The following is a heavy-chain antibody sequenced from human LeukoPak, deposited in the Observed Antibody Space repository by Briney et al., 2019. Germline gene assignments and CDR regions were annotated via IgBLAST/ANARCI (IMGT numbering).Heavy chain of an antibody. CDR2: IYYSGST. V-gene: IGHV4-39*01. J-gene: IGHJ4*02. CDR3: ARHCIPGDHEYYFDY. CDR1: GGSISSSSYY. Sequence: SETLSLTCTVSGGSISSSSYYWGWIRQPPGKGLEWIGSIYYSGSTYYNPSLKSRVTISVDTSKNQFSLKLSSVTAADTAVYYCARHCIPGDHEYYFDYWGQGTLVTVSS. D-gene: IGHD4-17*01.